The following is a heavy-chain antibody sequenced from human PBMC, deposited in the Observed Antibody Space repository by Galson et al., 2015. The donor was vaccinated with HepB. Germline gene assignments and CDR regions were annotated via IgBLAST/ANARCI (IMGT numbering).Heavy chain of an antibody. J-gene: IGHJ4*02. Sequence: SLRLSCAASGFSFSNYWMSWVRQAPGKGLEWVSNINQDRTEKYYADSVKSRFAISRDNAKNSLYLQMNSLKADDTAVYYCARDPGGDSGLVHFFNYWGQGTLVSVSS. CDR1: GFSFSNYW. V-gene: IGHV3-7*01. CDR3: ARDPGGDSGLVHFFNY. CDR2: INQDRTEK. D-gene: IGHD5-18*01.